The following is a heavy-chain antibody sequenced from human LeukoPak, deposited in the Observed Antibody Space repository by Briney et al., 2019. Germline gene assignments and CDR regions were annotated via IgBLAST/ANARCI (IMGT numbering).Heavy chain of an antibody. D-gene: IGHD3-9*01. Sequence: SGPTLVKPTQTLTLTCNFSGFSLSTSGVGVGWIRQPPGKALEWLALIYWDDDKRYSPSLKSRLTITKDTSTNQVVLTMTNMDPVDTATYYCAQVLVYDILTGYNWFDPWGQGTLVTVSS. CDR1: GFSLSTSGVG. J-gene: IGHJ5*02. CDR3: AQVLVYDILTGYNWFDP. V-gene: IGHV2-5*02. CDR2: IYWDDDK.